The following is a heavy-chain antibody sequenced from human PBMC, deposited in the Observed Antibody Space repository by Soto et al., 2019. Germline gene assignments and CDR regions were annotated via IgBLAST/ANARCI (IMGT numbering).Heavy chain of an antibody. J-gene: IGHJ3*02. CDR1: GFTFSTYA. V-gene: IGHV3-30-3*01. D-gene: IGHD6-13*01. CDR3: ARRSSWSGAFDI. Sequence: QVQLVESGGGVVQPGRSLRLSCAASGFTFSTYAMHWVRQAPDKGLEWVTVISYDGSNKFYADSVKSRFTISRDNSKNTMYLQVNSLRLEDTAVYYCARRSSWSGAFDIWGQGTMVTVSS. CDR2: ISYDGSNK.